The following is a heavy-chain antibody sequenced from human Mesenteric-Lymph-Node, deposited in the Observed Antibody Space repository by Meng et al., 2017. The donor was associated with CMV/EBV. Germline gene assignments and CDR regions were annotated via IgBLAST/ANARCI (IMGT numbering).Heavy chain of an antibody. D-gene: IGHD3-3*01. V-gene: IGHV3-23*01. CDR1: GFTFNNYA. J-gene: IGHJ3*01. Sequence: GESLKISCTASGFTFNNYAMNWVRLAPGKGLEWVSSIGATGGSTYYADSVKGRFTISRDNPKNTLSLQMNSLRAEDTAIYFCAKVASTFGRAGYGLDASDVWGQGTMVTVSS. CDR2: IGATGGST. CDR3: AKVASTFGRAGYGLDASDV.